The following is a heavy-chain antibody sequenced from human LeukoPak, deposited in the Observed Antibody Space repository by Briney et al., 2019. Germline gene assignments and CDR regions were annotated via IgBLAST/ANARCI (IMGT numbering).Heavy chain of an antibody. D-gene: IGHD4-11*01. J-gene: IGHJ4*02. Sequence: SVKVSCKASGGTFSSYAISWVRQAPGQGLEWMGRLIPILGIANYAQKFQGRVTITADKSTSTAYMELSSLRSEDTAVYYCARDQSTVTGPVYDYWGQGTLVTVSS. V-gene: IGHV1-69*04. CDR1: GGTFSSYA. CDR2: LIPILGIA. CDR3: ARDQSTVTGPVYDY.